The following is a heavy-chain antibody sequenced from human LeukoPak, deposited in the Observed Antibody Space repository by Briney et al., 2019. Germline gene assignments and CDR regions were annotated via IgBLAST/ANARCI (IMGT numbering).Heavy chain of an antibody. J-gene: IGHJ4*02. D-gene: IGHD1-20*01. CDR1: GGSISTSSYY. V-gene: IGHV4-39*07. CDR3: ARGLYNWNPFDY. Sequence: SETLSLTCTVSGGSISTSSYYWGWIRQPPGKGLECIGNIYYSGSTYYNPSLKSRVTISVDTSKNQFSLKLSSVTAADTAVYYCARGLYNWNPFDYWGQGTLVTVSS. CDR2: IYYSGST.